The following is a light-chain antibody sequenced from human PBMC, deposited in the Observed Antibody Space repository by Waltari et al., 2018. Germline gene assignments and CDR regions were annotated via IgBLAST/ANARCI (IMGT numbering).Light chain of an antibody. J-gene: IGLJ2*01. Sequence: NFMLTQPHSVSESPGRTVTISCTGTSGSIADNSVQWYQLRPGSGPNTGIYEDNQRLSGVPDRFSSSIDRSSNAASLIISGLKTEDEADYYCQSFDNNNDIVFGGGTKLTVL. V-gene: IGLV6-57*02. CDR2: EDN. CDR3: QSFDNNNDIV. CDR1: SGSIADNS.